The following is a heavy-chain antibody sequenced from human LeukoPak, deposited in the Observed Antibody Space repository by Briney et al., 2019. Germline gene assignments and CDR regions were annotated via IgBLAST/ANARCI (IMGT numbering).Heavy chain of an antibody. D-gene: IGHD2-2*02. CDR2: IYPGDSDT. J-gene: IGHJ4*02. CDR1: GYSFTSYW. V-gene: IGHV5-51*01. Sequence: GESLQISCKGSGYSFTSYWIGWVRQVPGKGLEWMGIIYPGDSDTRYSPSFQGQVTISADKSISTAYLQWSSLKASDTAMYYCARRYGCSSTSCYTSALDYWGQGTLVTVSS. CDR3: ARRYGCSSTSCYTSALDY.